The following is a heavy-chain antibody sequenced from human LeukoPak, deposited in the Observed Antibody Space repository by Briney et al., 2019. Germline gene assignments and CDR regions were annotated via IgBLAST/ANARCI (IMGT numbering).Heavy chain of an antibody. CDR3: ARGDSSGYPSDAFDI. D-gene: IGHD3-22*01. J-gene: IGHJ3*02. CDR2: INWNGGST. V-gene: IGHV3-20*04. CDR1: GFTFDDYG. Sequence: PGGSLRLSCAASGFTFDDYGMSWVRQAPGKGLEWVSGINWNGGSTGYADSVKGRFTISRDNAKNSLYLQMNSLRAEDTALYYCARGDSSGYPSDAFDIWGQGTMVTVPS.